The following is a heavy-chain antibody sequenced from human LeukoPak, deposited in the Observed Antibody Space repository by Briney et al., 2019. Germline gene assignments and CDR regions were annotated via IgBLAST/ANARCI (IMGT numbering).Heavy chain of an antibody. CDR2: INHSGST. J-gene: IGHJ4*02. V-gene: IGHV4-39*07. Sequence: PSETLSLTCIVFGGSISSSPYYWSWIRQPPGKGLEWIGEINHSGSTNYNPSLKSRVTISGDTSKKQFSLKLSSVTAADTAVYYCARGPQTYYDILTGLSFWGQGTLVTVSS. CDR3: ARGPQTYYDILTGLSF. D-gene: IGHD3-9*01. CDR1: GGSISSSPYY.